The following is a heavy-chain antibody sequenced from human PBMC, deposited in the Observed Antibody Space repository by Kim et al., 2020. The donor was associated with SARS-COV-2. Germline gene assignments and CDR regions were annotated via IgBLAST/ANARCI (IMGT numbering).Heavy chain of an antibody. CDR3: ARDKGLGYGSGWYPPYGMDV. D-gene: IGHD6-19*01. CDR1: GGTFSSYA. Sequence: SVKVSCKASGGTFSSYAISWVRQAPGQGLEWMGGIIPIFGTANYAQKFQGRVTITADESTSTAYMELSSLRSEDTAVYYCARDKGLGYGSGWYPPYGMDVWGQGTTVTVSS. CDR2: IIPIFGTA. J-gene: IGHJ6*02. V-gene: IGHV1-69*13.